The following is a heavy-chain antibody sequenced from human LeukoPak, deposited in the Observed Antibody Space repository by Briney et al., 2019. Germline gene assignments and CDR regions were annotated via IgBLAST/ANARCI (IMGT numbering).Heavy chain of an antibody. CDR2: IIPIFGIA. Sequence: SVKVSCKASGGTFSSYAISWVRQAPGQGLEWMGRIIPIFGIANYAQKIQGRVTITADKSTSTAYMELSSLRSEDTAVYYCARARGGSYFDYWGQGTLVTVSS. V-gene: IGHV1-69*04. J-gene: IGHJ4*02. D-gene: IGHD3-16*01. CDR3: ARARGGSYFDY. CDR1: GGTFSSYA.